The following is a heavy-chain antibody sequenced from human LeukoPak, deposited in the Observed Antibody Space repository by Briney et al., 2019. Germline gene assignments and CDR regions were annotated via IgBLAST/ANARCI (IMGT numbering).Heavy chain of an antibody. D-gene: IGHD6-6*01. CDR3: GRSVRYDVDV. Sequence: HPGGSLRLSCAASGFTFSKYWMHWVRQAPGKGLVWVLQINKDGNYATYADSVKGRFTISRDNAKNTLYLQMDSLRAEDTAVYYCGRSVRYDVDVWGPGTTVTVSS. J-gene: IGHJ6*02. V-gene: IGHV3-74*01. CDR1: GFTFSKYW. CDR2: INKDGNYA.